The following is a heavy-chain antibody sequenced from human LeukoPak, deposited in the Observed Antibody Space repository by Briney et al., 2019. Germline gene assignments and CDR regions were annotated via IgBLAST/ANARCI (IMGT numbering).Heavy chain of an antibody. CDR2: IKQDGSAK. J-gene: IGHJ4*02. CDR1: GFTFSDSY. V-gene: IGHV3-7*01. CDR3: ARVEASGYDYGAFDY. Sequence: GGSLRLSCVASGFTFSDSYMSWVRQAPGRGLQWVANIKQDGSAKYYVDSVKGRFTISRDNAKNSLYLQMNSLRAEDTAVYYCARVEASGYDYGAFDYWGQGTLVTVSS. D-gene: IGHD5-12*01.